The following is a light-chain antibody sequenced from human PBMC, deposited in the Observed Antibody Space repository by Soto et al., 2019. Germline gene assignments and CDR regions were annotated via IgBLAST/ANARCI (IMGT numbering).Light chain of an antibody. V-gene: IGLV1-40*01. CDR2: GNL. CDR1: SSNIGAGYD. Sequence: QSVLTQPPSVSGAPGQRVTISCTGSSSNIGAGYDLHWYQQLPGTAPKLLIYGNLNRPSGVPDRFSGSKSGTSASLAITGLQAEDEADYYCLSYDSSLNGWVFGGGTKLTVL. CDR3: LSYDSSLNGWV. J-gene: IGLJ3*02.